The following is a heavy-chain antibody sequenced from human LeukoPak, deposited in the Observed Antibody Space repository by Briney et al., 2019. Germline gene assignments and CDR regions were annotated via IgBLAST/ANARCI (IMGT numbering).Heavy chain of an antibody. CDR1: GFRLSDFN. D-gene: IGHD1-1*01. Sequence: GGSLRLSCAASGFRLSDFNMNWVRQAPGKGLEWVSSITKQSDYVYYADSVTGRFTISRDNAQNSLFLQMNSLRADDTAVYYCARGPGRTRRGAFDIWGQGTMVTVSS. CDR2: ITKQSDYV. V-gene: IGHV3-21*01. J-gene: IGHJ3*02. CDR3: ARGPGRTRRGAFDI.